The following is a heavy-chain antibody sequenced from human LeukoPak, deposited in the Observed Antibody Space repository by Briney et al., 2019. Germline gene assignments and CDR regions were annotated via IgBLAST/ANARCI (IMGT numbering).Heavy chain of an antibody. Sequence: ASVKVSCKASGYTFTSNYMHWVRQAPGQGLEWMGIIHLSGCNTNYAQKFQGRVAMTRDTSTSTVYMELSSLRSEDTAIYYCARDCSSTRCQGPVFDNWGQGTLVTVSS. J-gene: IGHJ4*02. CDR2: IHLSGCNT. D-gene: IGHD2-2*01. CDR1: GYTFTSNY. CDR3: ARDCSSTRCQGPVFDN. V-gene: IGHV1-46*01.